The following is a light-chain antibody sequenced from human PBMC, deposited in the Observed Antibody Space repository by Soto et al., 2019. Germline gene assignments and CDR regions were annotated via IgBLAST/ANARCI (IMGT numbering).Light chain of an antibody. Sequence: EIVMTQSPATLSVSPGERATLSCRASQSVSSNYLAWYQQKPGQAPRLLIYGASNRATGIPDRFSGSGSGTDFTLTISRLEPEDFAVYYCQQYGSSPSTFGQGTKVDIK. CDR1: QSVSSNY. V-gene: IGKV3-20*01. CDR3: QQYGSSPST. J-gene: IGKJ1*01. CDR2: GAS.